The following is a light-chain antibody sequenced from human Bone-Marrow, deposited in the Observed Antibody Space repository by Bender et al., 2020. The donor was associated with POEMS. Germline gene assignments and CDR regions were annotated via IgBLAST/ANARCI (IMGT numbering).Light chain of an antibody. CDR2: QDT. CDR3: QAWDTMKQDYV. V-gene: IGLV3-1*01. CDR1: KLGDKY. Sequence: SYELTQPPSVSVSPGQTASITCSGDKLGDKYACWYQQKPGQSPVLVIYQDTQRPSGIPERFSGSSSGNTATLTISGTQAIDDADYYCQAWDTMKQDYVVGSGTRVTVL. J-gene: IGLJ1*01.